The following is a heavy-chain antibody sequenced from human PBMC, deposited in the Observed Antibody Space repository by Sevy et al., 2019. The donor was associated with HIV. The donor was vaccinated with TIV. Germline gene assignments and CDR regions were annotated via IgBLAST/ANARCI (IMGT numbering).Heavy chain of an antibody. CDR3: ARRFFDV. CDR2: IRQDGGEI. Sequence: GGSLRLSCAASGFTFDTYWMQWVRQAPGKGLEWVANIRQDGGEIYYSDSVKGRFTISRDYAKESLFLQMTNLKVEDSGIYYCARRFFDVWGQGVLVTVSS. CDR1: GFTFDTYW. V-gene: IGHV3-7*01. J-gene: IGHJ4*02. D-gene: IGHD3-16*01.